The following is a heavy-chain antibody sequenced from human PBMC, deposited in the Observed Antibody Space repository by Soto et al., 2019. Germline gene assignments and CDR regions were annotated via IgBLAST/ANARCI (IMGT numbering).Heavy chain of an antibody. Sequence: SETLSLTCTVSGGSISSYYWSWIRQPPGKGLEWIGSIYYSGSTNYNPSLKSRVTISVDTSKNQFSLKLSSVTAADTAVYYCARSRAYRYSSGGRYYFDYWGQGTLVTVS. CDR3: ARSRAYRYSSGGRYYFDY. D-gene: IGHD6-19*01. V-gene: IGHV4-59*08. CDR1: GGSISSYY. CDR2: IYYSGST. J-gene: IGHJ4*02.